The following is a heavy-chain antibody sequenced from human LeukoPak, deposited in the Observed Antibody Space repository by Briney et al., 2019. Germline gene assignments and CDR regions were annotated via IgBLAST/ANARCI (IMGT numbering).Heavy chain of an antibody. D-gene: IGHD3-3*01. V-gene: IGHV3-33*06. Sequence: GGSLRLSCAASGFTFSSYGMHWVRQAPGKGLEWVAAICYDGSNKYYADSVKGRFTISRDNSKNTLYLQMNSLRAEDTAVYYCAKDFAEWLSPLAAFDIWGQGTMVTVSS. J-gene: IGHJ3*02. CDR2: ICYDGSNK. CDR3: AKDFAEWLSPLAAFDI. CDR1: GFTFSSYG.